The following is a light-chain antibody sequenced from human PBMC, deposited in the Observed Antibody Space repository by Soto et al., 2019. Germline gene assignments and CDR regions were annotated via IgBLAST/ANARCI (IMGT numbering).Light chain of an antibody. CDR2: GAS. J-gene: IGKJ1*01. CDR1: QSVSSN. CDR3: QQYNDWPT. V-gene: IGKV3-15*01. Sequence: EIVMTQSPATLSVSLGERAARSCRASQSVSSNLAWYQLKPGQAPRLLIYGASTRATGIPARFSGSGSGTEFTLTISSLQSEDFAVYYCQQYNDWPTFGQGTKVDIK.